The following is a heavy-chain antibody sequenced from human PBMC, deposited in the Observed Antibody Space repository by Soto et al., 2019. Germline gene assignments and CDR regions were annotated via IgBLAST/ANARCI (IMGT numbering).Heavy chain of an antibody. J-gene: IGHJ5*02. CDR1: GFTFSSYS. Sequence: GGSLRLSCAASGFTFSSYSMNWVRQAPGKGLEWVSSISSDSSYIYYADSVKGRFTISRDNAKKSLYLQMNSLRVEDTAVYFCARVRDYGSGSSYPWGQGTLVTVSS. D-gene: IGHD3-10*01. CDR3: ARVRDYGSGSSYP. V-gene: IGHV3-21*01. CDR2: ISSDSSYI.